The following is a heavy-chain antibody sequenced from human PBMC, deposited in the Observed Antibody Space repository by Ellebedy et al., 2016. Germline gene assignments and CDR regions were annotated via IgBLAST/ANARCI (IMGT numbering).Heavy chain of an antibody. J-gene: IGHJ4*02. Sequence: GGSLRLSCVISGFSVSSNYLSWVRQAPGKGLEWVSVIYAGGTIYYADSVKGRFTISRDNYKNTLYLQMNRLRAEDTAVYYCARGNTVPGPEPLDYWGQGTLITVSS. CDR3: ARGNTVPGPEPLDY. V-gene: IGHV3-66*01. D-gene: IGHD6-19*01. CDR1: GFSVSSNY. CDR2: IYAGGTI.